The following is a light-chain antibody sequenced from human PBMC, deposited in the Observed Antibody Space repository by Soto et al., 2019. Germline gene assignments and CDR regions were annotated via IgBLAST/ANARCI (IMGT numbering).Light chain of an antibody. J-gene: IGLJ2*01. CDR3: AAWDDTLDDLV. V-gene: IGLV1-44*01. Sequence: QSALTQPPSASGTPGQRVTISCSGSSSNIRSNTVNWFQQLPGAAPKLLISNDNQRPSGVPDRFSGSKSATSASLAISGLQSDDEADYYCAAWDDTLDDLVFGGGTQLTV. CDR2: NDN. CDR1: SSNIRSNT.